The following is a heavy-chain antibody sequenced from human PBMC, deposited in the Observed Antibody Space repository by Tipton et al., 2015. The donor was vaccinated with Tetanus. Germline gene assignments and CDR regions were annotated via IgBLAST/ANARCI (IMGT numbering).Heavy chain of an antibody. CDR2: IYYSGST. CDR3: IGYDYGDYYFDY. V-gene: IGHV4-59*05. CDR1: GGSISSYN. J-gene: IGHJ4*02. D-gene: IGHD4-17*01. Sequence: TLSLTCTVSGGSISSYNWSWIRQPPGKGLEWVGSIYYSGSTYYNPSLKSRVTISIDTSKNQFSLKLNSVTAADTAVYFCIGYDYGDYYFDYWGQGTLVTVSS.